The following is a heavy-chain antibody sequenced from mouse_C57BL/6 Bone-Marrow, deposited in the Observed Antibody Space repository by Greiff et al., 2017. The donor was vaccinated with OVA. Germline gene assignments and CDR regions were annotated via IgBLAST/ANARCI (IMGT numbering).Heavy chain of an antibody. J-gene: IGHJ1*03. CDR3: AIGRCSGTRYVDV. V-gene: IGHV1-43*01. Sequence: VQLQQSGPELVKPGASVKISCKASGYSFTGYYMHWVKQSPEKSLEWIGEINPSTGGTSYNQKFKGKATLTVDKSSSTAYMQLKSLTSADSAVYYCAIGRCSGTRYVDVWGTGTTVTVSS. D-gene: IGHD6-5*01. CDR1: GYSFTGYY. CDR2: INPSTGGT.